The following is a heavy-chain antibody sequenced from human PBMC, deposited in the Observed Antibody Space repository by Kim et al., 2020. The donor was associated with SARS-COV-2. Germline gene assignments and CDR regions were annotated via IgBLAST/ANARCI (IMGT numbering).Heavy chain of an antibody. Sequence: GGSLRLSCVASGFNINIYGMEWVRQAPGKGLEWVAVTLYDGSEKYYAGSVKGRFTISRDNSKNVVYMEMNSLRAEDTALYYCARKGLTGNDGAFDIWGQG. D-gene: IGHD1-20*01. CDR3: ARKGLTGNDGAFDI. CDR2: TLYDGSEK. V-gene: IGHV3-33*01. CDR1: GFNINIYG. J-gene: IGHJ3*02.